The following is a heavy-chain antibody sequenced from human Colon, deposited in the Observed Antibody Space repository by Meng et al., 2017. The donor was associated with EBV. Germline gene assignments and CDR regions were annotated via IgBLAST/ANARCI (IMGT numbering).Heavy chain of an antibody. CDR3: AQYIRVAGTYYLDH. Sequence: VQPQGAAPGLVKPSVTLSLTCSVSGGSISGYYWSWIRQSPGMELEWIGYIYYTGSTNYSPSLERRATFSVDTSKNQFSLRLTSVTAADTAKYYCAQYIRVAGTYYLDHWGPGILVTVSS. CDR2: IYYTGST. D-gene: IGHD2/OR15-2a*01. V-gene: IGHV4-59*03. J-gene: IGHJ4*02. CDR1: GGSISGYY.